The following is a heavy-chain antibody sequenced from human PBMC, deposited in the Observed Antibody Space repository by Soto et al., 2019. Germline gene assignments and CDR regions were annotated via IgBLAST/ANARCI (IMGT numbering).Heavy chain of an antibody. CDR2: INHSGST. CDR1: GGSFSGYY. D-gene: IGHD6-19*01. CDR3: AAGIAVAGTRRYYFDY. Sequence: SETLSLTCAVYGGSFSGYYWSWIRQPPGKGLEWIGEINHSGSTNYNPSLKSRVTISVDTSKNQFSLKLSSVTAADTAVYYCAAGIAVAGTRRYYFDYWGQGTLVTVSS. J-gene: IGHJ4*02. V-gene: IGHV4-34*01.